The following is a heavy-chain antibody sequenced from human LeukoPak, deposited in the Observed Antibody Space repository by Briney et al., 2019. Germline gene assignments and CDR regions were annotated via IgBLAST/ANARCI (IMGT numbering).Heavy chain of an antibody. CDR1: GFTVSSNY. CDR2: IYSGGTT. D-gene: IGHD2-15*01. Sequence: PGGSLRLSCAASGFTVSSNYMNWVRQAPGQGLEWVSIIYSGGTTYYADSVKGRFTISRDNSKNTLYLQMGSLRAEDMAVYYCARDHWYCSGGRCCSDYYFYGMDVWGQGTTVTVSS. CDR3: ARDHWYCSGGRCCSDYYFYGMDV. V-gene: IGHV3-66*02. J-gene: IGHJ6*02.